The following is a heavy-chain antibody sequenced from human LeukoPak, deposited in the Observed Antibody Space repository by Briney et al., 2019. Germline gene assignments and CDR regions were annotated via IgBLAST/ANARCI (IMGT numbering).Heavy chain of an antibody. V-gene: IGHV1-8*01. Sequence: ASVTVSCKASGYTFTSYDINWVRQATGQGLEWMGWMKPNSGNTGYAQKFQGRVTMTRDTSISTAYMELSSLRSEDTAVYYCARSDFWGGSPGVKWFDPWGQGTLVTVSS. CDR1: GYTFTSYD. CDR3: ARSDFWGGSPGVKWFDP. J-gene: IGHJ5*02. CDR2: MKPNSGNT. D-gene: IGHD3-3*01.